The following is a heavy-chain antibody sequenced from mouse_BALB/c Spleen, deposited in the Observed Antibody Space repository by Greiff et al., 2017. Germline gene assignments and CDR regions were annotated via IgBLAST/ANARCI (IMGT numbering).Heavy chain of an antibody. Sequence: DVKLVESGGGLVKPGGSLKLSCAASGFTFSDYYMYWVRQTPEKRLEWVATISDGGSYTYYPDSVKGRFTISRDNAKNNLYLQMSSLKSEDTAMYYCAREGNSSAWFAYWGQGTLVTVSA. CDR3: AREGNSSAWFAY. CDR2: ISDGGSYT. J-gene: IGHJ3*01. CDR1: GFTFSDYY. D-gene: IGHD2-1*01. V-gene: IGHV5-4*02.